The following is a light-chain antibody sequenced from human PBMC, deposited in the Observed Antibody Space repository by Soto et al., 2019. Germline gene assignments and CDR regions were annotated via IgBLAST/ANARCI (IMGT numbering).Light chain of an antibody. J-gene: IGLJ2*01. CDR2: QVT. V-gene: IGLV2-23*02. Sequence: QSVLTQPASVSGSPGQSITISCTGTSSDIDIYKYVSWYQQHPGKAPKLVIYQVTNRPSGVSNRFSGSKSGNTASLTISGLQAEDEADYYCCSYAGSSTSYVVFGGGTKLTVL. CDR1: SSDIDIYKY. CDR3: CSYAGSSTSYVV.